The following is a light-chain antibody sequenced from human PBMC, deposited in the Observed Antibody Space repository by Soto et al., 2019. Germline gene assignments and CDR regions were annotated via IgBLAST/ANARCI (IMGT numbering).Light chain of an antibody. J-gene: IGLJ1*01. Sequence: QLVLTPPPSASGTPGQRVTISCSGSSSNIGSNTVNWYQQLPGTAPKLLIYSNNQRPSGVPDRFSGSKSGTSASLAISGLQSEDEADYYCAAWDDSLNGFYVFGTGTKLTVL. CDR3: AAWDDSLNGFYV. CDR2: SNN. V-gene: IGLV1-44*01. CDR1: SSNIGSNT.